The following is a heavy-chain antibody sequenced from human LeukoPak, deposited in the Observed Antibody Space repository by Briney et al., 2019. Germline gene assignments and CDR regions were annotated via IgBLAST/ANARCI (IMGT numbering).Heavy chain of an antibody. V-gene: IGHV3-30*18. D-gene: IGHD4-17*01. Sequence: PGGSLRLSCAASGFTFSSYGMHWVRQAPGKGLEWVAVISYDGSNKYYADSVKGRFTISRDNSKNTLYLQMNSLRAEDTAVYYCAKTLRFDYWGQGTLVTVSS. CDR3: AKTLRFDY. J-gene: IGHJ4*02. CDR2: ISYDGSNK. CDR1: GFTFSSYG.